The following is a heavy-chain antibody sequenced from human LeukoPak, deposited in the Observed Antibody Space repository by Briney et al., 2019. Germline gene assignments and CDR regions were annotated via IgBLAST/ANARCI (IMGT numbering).Heavy chain of an antibody. CDR1: GFIFNIHG. CDR2: VPHDESDK. Sequence: GGSLRLSCATSGFIFNIHGMHWVRQAPGKGLEWVAFVPHDESDKYYADSVKGRFTISRDNSKNTLYLQMNSLRAEDTAVYYCTTWYMVPSVGVDYYGMDVWGQGTTVTVSS. V-gene: IGHV3-30*02. D-gene: IGHD3-10*01. J-gene: IGHJ6*02. CDR3: TTWYMVPSVGVDYYGMDV.